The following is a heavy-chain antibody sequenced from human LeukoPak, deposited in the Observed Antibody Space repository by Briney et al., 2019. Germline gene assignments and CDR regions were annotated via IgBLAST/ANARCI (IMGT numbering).Heavy chain of an antibody. V-gene: IGHV4-38-2*01. Sequence: SETLSLTCAVSGYSISSGYYWGWIRQPPGKGLEWIGSIYHSGSTYYNPSLKSRVTISVDTSKTQFSLKLSSVTAADTAVYYCARSYIAAAGDLQHWGQGTLVTVSS. D-gene: IGHD6-13*01. CDR2: IYHSGST. CDR1: GYSISSGYY. CDR3: ARSYIAAAGDLQH. J-gene: IGHJ1*01.